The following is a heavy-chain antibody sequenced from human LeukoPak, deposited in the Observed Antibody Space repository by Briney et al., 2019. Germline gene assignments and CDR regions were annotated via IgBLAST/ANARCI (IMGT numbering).Heavy chain of an antibody. V-gene: IGHV3-15*01. D-gene: IGHD5-12*01. CDR2: IKSKTDGGTT. CDR3: TTAGIVATPYYYYYMDV. J-gene: IGHJ6*03. Sequence: PGGSLRLSCAASGFTFSNAWVSWVRQAPGKGLEWVGRIKSKTDGGTTDYAAPVKGRFTISRDDSKNTLYLQMNSLKTEDTAVYYCTTAGIVATPYYYYYMDVWGKGTTVTVSS. CDR1: GFTFSNAW.